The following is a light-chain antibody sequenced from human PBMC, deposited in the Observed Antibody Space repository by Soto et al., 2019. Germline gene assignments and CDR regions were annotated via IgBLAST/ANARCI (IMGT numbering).Light chain of an antibody. CDR3: QSYDNSLSGFV. V-gene: IGLV1-40*01. J-gene: IGLJ1*01. Sequence: QSVLTQPPSVSGAPGQRVTISCTGSSSNIGAGYDVHWYQQLPGTAPKLLIYGNSNRPSGVPDRFSGSKSETSASLAITGLQAEDEADYSCQSYDNSLSGFVFGTGTKLT. CDR2: GNS. CDR1: SSNIGAGYD.